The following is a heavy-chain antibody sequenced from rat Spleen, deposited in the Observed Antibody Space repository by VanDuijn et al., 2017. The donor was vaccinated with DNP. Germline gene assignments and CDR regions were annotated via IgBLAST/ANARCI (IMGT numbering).Heavy chain of an antibody. D-gene: IGHD1-2*01. CDR3: ARYYYSNYFDY. CDR1: GFSLTSYG. Sequence: QVQLKESGPGLVQPSQTLSLTCTVSGFSLTSYGVNWVRQPPGKGLEWVGAIWSGGSTDYNSALKSRLSINRDTSKNQIFLKMTSLQTEDTAMYFCARYYYSNYFDYWGQGVMVTVSS. V-gene: IGHV2-16*01. CDR2: IWSGGST. J-gene: IGHJ2*01.